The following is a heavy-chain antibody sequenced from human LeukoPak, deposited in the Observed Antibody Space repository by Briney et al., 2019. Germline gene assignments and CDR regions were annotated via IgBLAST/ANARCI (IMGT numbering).Heavy chain of an antibody. D-gene: IGHD1-26*01. V-gene: IGHV4-34*01. Sequence: SETLSLTCAVYGGSLNVYYWSWIRQPPGKGLEWIGEGGNSGGTKFNPSLKSRVTISADTSKNQFSLKLSSVTAADTAVYYCAKNGQSGFSFDPWGQGTLLTVSS. CDR1: GGSLNVYY. CDR2: GGNSGGT. J-gene: IGHJ5*02. CDR3: AKNGQSGFSFDP.